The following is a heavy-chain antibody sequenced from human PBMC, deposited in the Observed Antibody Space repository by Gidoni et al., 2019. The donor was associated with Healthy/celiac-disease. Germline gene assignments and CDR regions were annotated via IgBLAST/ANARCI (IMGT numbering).Heavy chain of an antibody. J-gene: IGHJ6*02. V-gene: IGHV3-11*01. D-gene: IGHD1-26*01. Sequence: QVQLVESGGALVNPGGSLSLYSAASGFTFIDYYMSWIRQPPGKGLEWGSYISSSGSTIYYADSVKGRFTISRENAKNSLYLQMNSLRAEDTAVYYCARAPKEGEELVGATYYYYYGMDVWGQGTTVTVSS. CDR2: ISSSGSTI. CDR3: ARAPKEGEELVGATYYYYYGMDV. CDR1: GFTFIDYY.